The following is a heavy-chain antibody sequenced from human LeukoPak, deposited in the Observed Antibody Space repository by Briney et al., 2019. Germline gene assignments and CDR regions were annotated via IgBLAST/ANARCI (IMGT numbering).Heavy chain of an antibody. Sequence: GASVKVSCKVSGYTLTELSMHWVRQAPGKGLEWMGGFEPEDGETIYAQKFQGRVTMTEDTSTDTAYMELSSLRSEDTAVYYCATQDRGYYYYGMDVWGQGTTVTVSS. D-gene: IGHD3-10*01. CDR1: GYTLTELS. CDR3: ATQDRGYYYYGMDV. V-gene: IGHV1-24*01. J-gene: IGHJ6*02. CDR2: FEPEDGET.